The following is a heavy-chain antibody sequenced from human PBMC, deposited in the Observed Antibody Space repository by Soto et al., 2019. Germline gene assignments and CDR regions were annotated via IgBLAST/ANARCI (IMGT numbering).Heavy chain of an antibody. D-gene: IGHD1-26*01. Sequence: PGGSLRLSCAASGFTFSSYSVNWVRQAPGKGLEWVSSISSSSSYIYYADSVKGRFTISRDNAKNSLYLQMNSLRAEDTAVYYCARGYSPALGAPWARVNWFDPWGQGTLVTVSS. CDR1: GFTFSSYS. CDR3: ARGYSPALGAPWARVNWFDP. J-gene: IGHJ5*02. CDR2: ISSSSSYI. V-gene: IGHV3-21*01.